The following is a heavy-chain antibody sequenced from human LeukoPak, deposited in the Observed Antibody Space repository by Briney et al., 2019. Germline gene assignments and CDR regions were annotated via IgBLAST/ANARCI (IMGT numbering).Heavy chain of an antibody. V-gene: IGHV3-53*05. CDR2: IYSGGST. CDR3: AKDGLTYYYDSSGYGFDY. Sequence: GGSLRLSCAASGFTVSSNYMSWVRQAPGKGLEWVSVIYSGGSTYYADSVKGRFTISRDNSKNTLYLQMNSLRAEDTAVYYCAKDGLTYYYDSSGYGFDYWGQGTLVTVSS. J-gene: IGHJ4*02. CDR1: GFTVSSNY. D-gene: IGHD3-22*01.